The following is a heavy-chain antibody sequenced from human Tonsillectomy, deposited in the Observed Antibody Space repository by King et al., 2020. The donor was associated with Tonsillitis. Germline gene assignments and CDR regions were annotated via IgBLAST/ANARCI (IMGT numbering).Heavy chain of an antibody. Sequence: VQLPQWGAGLLKPSETLSLTCAVSGGSFSGYFWTWIRQPPGKGLEWIGEINHSGSTNYNPSLKSRVSISIDTSKNQLSLRLTSVTAADTAVYYCARGVGIAVADHWGQGTLVTVSA. V-gene: IGHV4-34*01. D-gene: IGHD6-19*01. CDR2: INHSGST. CDR1: GGSFSGYF. CDR3: ARGVGIAVADH. J-gene: IGHJ4*02.